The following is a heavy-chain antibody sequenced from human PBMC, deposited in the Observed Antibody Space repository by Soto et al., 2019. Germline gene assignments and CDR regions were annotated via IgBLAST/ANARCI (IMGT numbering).Heavy chain of an antibody. CDR1: GFSFSSSD. D-gene: IGHD2-2*01. CDR2: ITGGGDIT. CDR3: AKRLIYTRVGADY. J-gene: IGHJ4*02. V-gene: IGHV3-23*01. Sequence: EVQLLESGGGLVQPVGSLRLSCVASGFSFSSSDMNWVRQAPGKGLEWVSRITGGGDITFYADSVKGRVTISRDKSQNTLYLQMNSLRTEDTALYFCAKRLIYTRVGADYWGQGTLVTVSS.